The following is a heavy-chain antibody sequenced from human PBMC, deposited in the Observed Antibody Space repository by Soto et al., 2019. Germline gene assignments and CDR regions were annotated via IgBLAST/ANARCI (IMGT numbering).Heavy chain of an antibody. D-gene: IGHD5-12*01. V-gene: IGHV4-59*01. CDR1: GGSIGNFY. J-gene: IGHJ6*03. CDR2: AYYSGST. CDR3: ARVNSGYEAHRQYFYYIDV. Sequence: TLSLTCTVSGGSIGNFYWGWFRQPPGKGLEWIGYAYYSGSTNYSPSLTSRVTISLDTINNQFSLRLTSMTAADTAVYFCARVNSGYEAHRQYFYYIDVWGKGTTVTVSS.